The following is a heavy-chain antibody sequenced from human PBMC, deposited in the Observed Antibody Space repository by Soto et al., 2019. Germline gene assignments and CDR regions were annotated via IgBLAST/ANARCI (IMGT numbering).Heavy chain of an antibody. J-gene: IGHJ6*02. V-gene: IGHV1-69*12. D-gene: IGHD3-3*02. Sequence: QVQLEQSGAEVKKPGSSVKVSCKASGGTFSNSAISWVRQAPGQGLEWMGGIMPIFRTPDYAQKCQGRVTITADESTSTAYMELSGLRSDDTAVYYCARDKDRQQLGGNYYYILDVWGQGTTVTVSS. CDR3: ARDKDRQQLGGNYYYILDV. CDR1: GGTFSNSA. CDR2: IMPIFRTP.